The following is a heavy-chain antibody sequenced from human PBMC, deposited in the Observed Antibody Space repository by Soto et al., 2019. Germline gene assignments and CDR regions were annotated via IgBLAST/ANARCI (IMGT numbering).Heavy chain of an antibody. Sequence: GGSLRLSCAASGFTFSSYWMSWVRQAPGKGLEWVANIKQDGSEKYYVDSVKGRFTISRDNAKNSLYLQMNSLRAEDTAVYYCAREEEGRITIFGVVMPYGMDVWGQGTTVTAP. CDR3: AREEEGRITIFGVVMPYGMDV. D-gene: IGHD3-3*01. CDR1: GFTFSSYW. V-gene: IGHV3-7*03. CDR2: IKQDGSEK. J-gene: IGHJ6*02.